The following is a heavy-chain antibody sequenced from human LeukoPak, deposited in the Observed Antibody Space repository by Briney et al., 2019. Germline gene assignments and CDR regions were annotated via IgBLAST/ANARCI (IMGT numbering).Heavy chain of an antibody. Sequence: SETLSLTCTVSGGSISSSSYYWGWIRQPPGKGLEWIGSIYYSGSTYYNPSLKSRVTISVDTSKNQFSLKLSSVTAADTAVYYCARQGVNPRPKRITMIVVVPDYIDYWGQGTLVTVSS. CDR3: ARQGVNPRPKRITMIVVVPDYIDY. CDR2: IYYSGST. J-gene: IGHJ4*02. D-gene: IGHD3-22*01. CDR1: GGSISSSSYY. V-gene: IGHV4-39*07.